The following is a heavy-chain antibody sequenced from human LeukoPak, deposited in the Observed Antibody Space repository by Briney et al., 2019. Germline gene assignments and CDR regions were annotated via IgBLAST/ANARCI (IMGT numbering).Heavy chain of an antibody. Sequence: KTSETLSLTCTVSGGSINTYFWSWIRQPPGKGLEWIGYIYYTGSTNYNPSLKSRITISVDRSKNLFSLQLSSVTAADTAVYYCARDSEDSSGYYPFDYWGQGTLVTASS. CDR3: ARDSEDSSGYYPFDY. CDR2: IYYTGST. CDR1: GGSINTYF. V-gene: IGHV4-59*01. J-gene: IGHJ4*02. D-gene: IGHD3-22*01.